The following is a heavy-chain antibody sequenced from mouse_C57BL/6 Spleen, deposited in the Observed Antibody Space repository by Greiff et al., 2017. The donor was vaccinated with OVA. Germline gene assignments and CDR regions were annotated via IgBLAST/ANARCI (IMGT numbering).Heavy chain of an antibody. CDR1: GYTFTSYW. D-gene: IGHD2-4*01. CDR3: ARDDYDGFDY. Sequence: QVQLEQPGAELVKPGASVKLSCKASGYTFTSYWMHWVKQRPGQGLEWIGMIHPNSGSTNYNEKFKSKATLTVDKSSSTAYMQLSSLTSEDSAVYYCARDDYDGFDYWGQGTTLTVSS. J-gene: IGHJ2*01. CDR2: IHPNSGST. V-gene: IGHV1-64*01.